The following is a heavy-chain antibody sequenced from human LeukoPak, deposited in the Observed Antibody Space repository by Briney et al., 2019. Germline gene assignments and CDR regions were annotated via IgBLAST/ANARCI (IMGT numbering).Heavy chain of an antibody. V-gene: IGHV1-18*01. CDR2: ISAYNGNT. D-gene: IGHD3-3*01. CDR1: GYTFTSYG. CDR3: ARDFDYDFWSGYYGEPKNWFDP. J-gene: IGHJ5*02. Sequence: ASVKVSCKASGYTFTSYGISWVRQAPGQGLEWMGWISAYNGNTNYAQKLQGRVTTTTDTSTSTAYMELRSLRSDDTAVYYCARDFDYDFWSGYYGEPKNWFDPWGQRTLVTVSS.